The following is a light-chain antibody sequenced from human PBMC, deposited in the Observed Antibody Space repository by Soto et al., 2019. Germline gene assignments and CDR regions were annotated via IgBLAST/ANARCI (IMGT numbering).Light chain of an antibody. Sequence: DIVLTPSPGTLSLSPGERATLSCRASQSLNSSYLAWYQQKPGQAPRLLIYDASSRATGIPDRFSGSGSGTDFTLTISRLEPEESAVYYCQQYGSSPPISFGQGTRVEIK. CDR1: QSLNSSY. CDR2: DAS. J-gene: IGKJ5*01. CDR3: QQYGSSPPIS. V-gene: IGKV3-20*01.